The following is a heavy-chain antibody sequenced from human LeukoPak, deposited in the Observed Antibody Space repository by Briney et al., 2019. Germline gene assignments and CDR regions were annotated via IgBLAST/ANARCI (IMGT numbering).Heavy chain of an antibody. CDR3: AKDDGTTDWYFDL. CDR1: GFTFDSYA. D-gene: IGHD1/OR15-1a*01. Sequence: GGSLRLSCASSGFTFDSYAMTWIRQAPGKGPEWVALISWDGGSTYYADSVKGRFTISRDNSKNSLYLQMNSLRTEDTALYYCAKDDGTTDWYFDLWGRGTLVTVSS. CDR2: ISWDGGST. V-gene: IGHV3-43*02. J-gene: IGHJ2*01.